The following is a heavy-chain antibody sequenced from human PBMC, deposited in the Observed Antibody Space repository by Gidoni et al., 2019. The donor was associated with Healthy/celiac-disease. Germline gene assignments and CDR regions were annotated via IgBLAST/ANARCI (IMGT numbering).Heavy chain of an antibody. V-gene: IGHV1-58*02. CDR2: IVVGSGNT. Sequence: HMQLVQSGPEVKKPGTSVKVSCKASGFTFTSYAMQWVPQARGQRLEWIGWIVVGSGNTNYAQKFQERVTITRDMSTSTAYMELSSLRSEDTAVYYCAAFTYYYDSSDLTFDPWGQGTLVTVSS. J-gene: IGHJ5*02. CDR1: GFTFTSYA. CDR3: AAFTYYYDSSDLTFDP. D-gene: IGHD3-22*01.